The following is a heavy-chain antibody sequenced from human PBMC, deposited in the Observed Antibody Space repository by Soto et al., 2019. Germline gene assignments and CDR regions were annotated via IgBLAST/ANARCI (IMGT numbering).Heavy chain of an antibody. CDR1: GLTFSSYA. D-gene: IGHD1-20*01. J-gene: IGHJ6*02. CDR2: ISSNGGST. Sequence: EGTLRLSCSVSGLTFSSYAMHWVRQAQGTGLEYVSAISSNGGSTYYAYSVKGRFTISRDNSKSTLYLQLSSLRAEDTAVYYCVKDPGANNWTSLHNYSHCGKDGWGQGPTV. V-gene: IGHV3-64D*06. CDR3: VKDPGANNWTSLHNYSHCGKDG.